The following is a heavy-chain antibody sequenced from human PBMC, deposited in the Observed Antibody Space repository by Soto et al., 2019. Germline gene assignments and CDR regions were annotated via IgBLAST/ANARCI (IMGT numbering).Heavy chain of an antibody. CDR3: ARGRWDIVVVVAATLGKYYFDY. CDR1: GGSFSGYY. CDR2: INHSGST. D-gene: IGHD2-15*01. Sequence: PSETLSLTCAVYGGSFSGYYWSWIRQPPGKGLEWIGEINHSGSTNYNPSLKSRVTISVDTSKNQFSLKLSSVTAADTAVYYCARGRWDIVVVVAATLGKYYFDYWGQGTLVTVSS. V-gene: IGHV4-34*01. J-gene: IGHJ4*02.